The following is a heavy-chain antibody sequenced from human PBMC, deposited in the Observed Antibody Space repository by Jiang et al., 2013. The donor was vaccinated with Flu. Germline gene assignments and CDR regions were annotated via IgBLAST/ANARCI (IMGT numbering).Heavy chain of an antibody. CDR1: GGSISSYY. CDR2: IYYSGST. Sequence: SGPGLVKPSETLSLTCTVSGGSISSYYWSWIRQPPGKGLEWIGYIYYSGSTNYNPSLKSRVTISVDTSKNQFSLKLSSVTAADTAVYYCARVSNIATRTIDYWGQGILVTVSS. D-gene: IGHD6-6*01. CDR3: ARVSNIATRTIDY. V-gene: IGHV4-59*08. J-gene: IGHJ4*02.